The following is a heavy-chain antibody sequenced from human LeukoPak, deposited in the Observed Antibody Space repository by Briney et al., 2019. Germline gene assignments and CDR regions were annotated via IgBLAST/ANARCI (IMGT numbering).Heavy chain of an antibody. CDR1: GGSISSYY. V-gene: IGHV4-30-4*01. Sequence: SETLSLTCTVSGGSISSYYWSWIRQPPGKGLEWIGYIYYSGSTYYNPSLKSRVTISVDTSKNQFSLKLSSVTAADTAVYYCARDPRPPAVVTPGENAFDIWGQGTMVTVSS. CDR3: ARDPRPPAVVTPGENAFDI. CDR2: IYYSGST. J-gene: IGHJ3*02. D-gene: IGHD4-23*01.